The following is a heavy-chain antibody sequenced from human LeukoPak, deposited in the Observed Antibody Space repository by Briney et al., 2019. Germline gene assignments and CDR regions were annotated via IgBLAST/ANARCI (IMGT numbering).Heavy chain of an antibody. Sequence: GGSLRLSCAASGFTFNTYGMHWVRQAPGKGLEWVAVISSDESERYYADSVKRRFSISRDNSKNTLYLQMNTLRAEDTGVYYCTREEVRAPLDNWGQGTLVTVSS. D-gene: IGHD3-10*01. CDR1: GFTFNTYG. V-gene: IGHV3-30*03. CDR2: ISSDESER. J-gene: IGHJ4*02. CDR3: TREEVRAPLDN.